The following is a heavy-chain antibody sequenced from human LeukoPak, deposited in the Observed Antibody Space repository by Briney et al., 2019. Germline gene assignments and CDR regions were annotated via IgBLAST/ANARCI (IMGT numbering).Heavy chain of an antibody. V-gene: IGHV1-2*06. J-gene: IGHJ3*02. D-gene: IGHD2-21*02. CDR3: AGDYCGGDCYGAFDI. CDR2: INPNSGGT. CDR1: GYTFTGYY. Sequence: ASVKVSCKASGYTFTGYYMHWVRQAPGQGLEWMGRINPNSGGTNYAQKFQGRVTMTRDTSISTAYMELSRLRSDDTAVYYCAGDYCGGDCYGAFDIWGQGTMVTVSS.